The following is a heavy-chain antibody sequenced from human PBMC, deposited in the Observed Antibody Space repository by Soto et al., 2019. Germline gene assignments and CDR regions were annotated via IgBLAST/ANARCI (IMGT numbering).Heavy chain of an antibody. CDR2: INPNSGGT. V-gene: IGHV1-2*02. J-gene: IGHJ4*02. Sequence: ASVKVSCKASGYTFSGFYMHWVRQAPGQGLEWMGWINPNSGGTKSAEKFQGRVTMTRDTSISTAYMELSRLTSGDTAVYYCASAAVTGTAGLGFWGQGTQVTVSS. CDR3: ASAAVTGTAGLGF. D-gene: IGHD6-19*01. CDR1: GYTFSGFY.